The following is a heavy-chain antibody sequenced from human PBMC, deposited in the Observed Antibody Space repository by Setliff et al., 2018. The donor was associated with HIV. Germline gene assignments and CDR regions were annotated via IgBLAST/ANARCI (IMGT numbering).Heavy chain of an antibody. J-gene: IGHJ4*02. D-gene: IGHD5-12*01. Sequence: ASVKVSCKASGYTFNNYGISWVRQAPGQGLEWMGWISTHSGYTNYAQNVQGRVTVTMDTSTSTAYMELRSLKSDDTAVYYCARGKTWLRFLDYWGQGTLVTVSS. CDR3: ARGKTWLRFLDY. V-gene: IGHV1-18*01. CDR1: GYTFNNYG. CDR2: ISTHSGYT.